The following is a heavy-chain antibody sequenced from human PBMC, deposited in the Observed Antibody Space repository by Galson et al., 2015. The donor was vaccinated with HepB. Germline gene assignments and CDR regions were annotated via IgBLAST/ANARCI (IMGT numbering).Heavy chain of an antibody. V-gene: IGHV1-3*01. CDR1: GYTFTSYA. J-gene: IGHJ4*02. CDR2: INAGNGNT. Sequence: SVKVSCKASGYTFTSYAMHWVRQAPGQRLEWMGWINAGNGNTKYSQKFQGRVTITRDTSASTAYMELSSLRSEDTAVYYCARGYSSSWPFDYWGQGTLVTVSS. D-gene: IGHD6-13*01. CDR3: ARGYSSSWPFDY.